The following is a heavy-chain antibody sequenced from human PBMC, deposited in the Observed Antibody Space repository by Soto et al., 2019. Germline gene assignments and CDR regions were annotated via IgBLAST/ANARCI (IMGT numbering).Heavy chain of an antibody. CDR3: ARRSSRLLVYNY. J-gene: IGHJ4*02. Sequence: PSETLSLTCTVSGVSVSSNSYYWSWIRQPPGEGLEWIGYIYDSASTSYNPSLKSRVTISLVTSKNQFSLNLSSVTPADTAVYYCARRSSRLLVYNYWGLGTLVTVSS. D-gene: IGHD3-3*02. CDR1: GVSVSSNSYY. CDR2: IYDSAST. V-gene: IGHV4-61*01.